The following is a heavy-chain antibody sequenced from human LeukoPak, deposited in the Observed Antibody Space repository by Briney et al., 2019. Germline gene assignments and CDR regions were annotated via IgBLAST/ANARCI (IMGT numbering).Heavy chain of an antibody. Sequence: SETLSLTCTVSGGSIRSDYWSWVRQPPGKGLEWIGYIHYIGSTNYNASLKSRLTMSVDMSKNQFSLKLTSVTAADTAVYYCSRESGALCPFGYWGQGTLV. CDR2: IHYIGST. CDR1: GGSIRSDY. CDR3: SRESGALCPFGY. D-gene: IGHD1-26*01. V-gene: IGHV4-59*01. J-gene: IGHJ4*02.